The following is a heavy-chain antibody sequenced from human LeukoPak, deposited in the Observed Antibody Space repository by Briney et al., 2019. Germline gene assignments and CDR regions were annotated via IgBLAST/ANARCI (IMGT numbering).Heavy chain of an antibody. CDR1: GGTFSSYA. V-gene: IGHV1-69*13. CDR3: AREVAALTTGRYFDY. J-gene: IGHJ4*02. Sequence: GASVEVSCKASGGTFSSYAISWVRQAPGQGLEWMGGIIPIFGTANYAQKFQGRVTITADESTSTAYMELSSLRSEDTAVYYCAREVAALTTGRYFDYWGQGTLVTVSS. D-gene: IGHD6-6*01. CDR2: IIPIFGTA.